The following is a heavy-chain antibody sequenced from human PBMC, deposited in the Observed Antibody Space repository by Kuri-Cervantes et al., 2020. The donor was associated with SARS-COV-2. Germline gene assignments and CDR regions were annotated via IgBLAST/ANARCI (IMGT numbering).Heavy chain of an antibody. CDR2: INWDGTTT. CDR1: GFTFRHYT. CDR3: AKGDWGYSNGFGAFDI. Sequence: GGSLRLSCATSGFTFRHYTMQWVRQAPGKGLEWVSLINWDGTTTFYADSVKGRFSISRDNSKDSLYLQMDSLKIDDTALYYCAKGDWGYSNGFGAFDIWGQGTVVTVSS. D-gene: IGHD5-18*01. V-gene: IGHV3-43*01. J-gene: IGHJ3*02.